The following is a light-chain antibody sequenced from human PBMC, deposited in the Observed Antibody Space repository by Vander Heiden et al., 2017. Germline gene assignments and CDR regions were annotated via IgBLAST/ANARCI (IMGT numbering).Light chain of an antibody. Sequence: DIVMTQFPLSLSVTPGEPASISCRSSQTLLHSSGKNYLDWFLQKPGQSPQLLIYLGSTRASGVPDRFSGSGSGTEFTLKISRVEAEDVGVYYCMQGTQTALSFGGGTRLEIK. V-gene: IGKV2-28*01. J-gene: IGKJ4*01. CDR2: LGS. CDR3: MQGTQTALS. CDR1: QTLLHSSGKNY.